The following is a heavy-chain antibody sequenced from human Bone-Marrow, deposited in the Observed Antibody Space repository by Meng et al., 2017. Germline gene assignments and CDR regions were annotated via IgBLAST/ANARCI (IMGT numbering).Heavy chain of an antibody. V-gene: IGHV1-69*06. D-gene: IGHD3-10*01. CDR3: ARGRFGELLSKVFDY. J-gene: IGHJ4*02. Sequence: SVKVSCKASGGTFSSYAISWVRQAPGQGLEWMGGIIPIFGTANYAQKFQGRVTITADKSTSTAYMELSSLRSEDTAVYYCARGRFGELLSKVFDYWGQETLVTVSS. CDR2: IIPIFGTA. CDR1: GGTFSSYA.